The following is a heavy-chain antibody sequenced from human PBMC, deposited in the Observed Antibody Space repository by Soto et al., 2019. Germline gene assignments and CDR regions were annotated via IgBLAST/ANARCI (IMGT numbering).Heavy chain of an antibody. D-gene: IGHD2-2*01. V-gene: IGHV5-51*01. J-gene: IGHJ5*01. CDR2: IYPGDSDT. CDR1: GYAFTSYW. Sequence: EPLKLSCTGSGYAFTSYWIAWVRQMPGKGLEWMGIIYPGDSDTRYSPSFQGQVTISADKSITTAYLQWSSLKASDTAMYYSAIGDCTTTICDPWFDSWGQGPRVT. CDR3: AIGDCTTTICDPWFDS.